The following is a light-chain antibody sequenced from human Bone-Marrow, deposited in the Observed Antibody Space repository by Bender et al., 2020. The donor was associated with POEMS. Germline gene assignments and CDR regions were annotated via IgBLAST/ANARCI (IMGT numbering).Light chain of an antibody. Sequence: QSALTQPASVSGSPGQSITISCTGTSDDIGGYNYVSWNQQHPGKAPKLMIFDVSDRPSGVSNRFSGSKSGNAASLTISGLQAEDEGDYYCCLYAGYSTLVFGGGTKLTVL. V-gene: IGLV2-14*03. CDR2: DVS. J-gene: IGLJ2*01. CDR3: CLYAGYSTLV. CDR1: SDDIGGYNY.